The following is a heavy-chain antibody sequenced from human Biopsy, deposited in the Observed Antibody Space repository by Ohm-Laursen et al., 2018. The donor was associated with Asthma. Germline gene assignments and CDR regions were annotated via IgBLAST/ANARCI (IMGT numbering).Heavy chain of an antibody. CDR3: ARISRLGYNSLDYGMDV. D-gene: IGHD5-24*01. V-gene: IGHV3-23*01. CDR2: ISGGGPST. J-gene: IGHJ6*02. Sequence: SLRLSCTASGFPFRGFGMTWVRQAPGRGLEWVATISGGGPSTFYADSVKGRFTISRDHSKLYLQMNNLRAEDTAVYHCARISRLGYNSLDYGMDVWGQGTTVTVSS. CDR1: GFPFRGFG.